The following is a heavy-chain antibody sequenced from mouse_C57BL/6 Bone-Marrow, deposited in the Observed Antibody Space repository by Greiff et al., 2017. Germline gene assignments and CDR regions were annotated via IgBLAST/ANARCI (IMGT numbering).Heavy chain of an antibody. CDR3: ARYGGAMDY. V-gene: IGHV1-69*01. Sequence: QVQLQQPGAELVMPGASVKLSCKASGYTFTSYWMHWVKQRPGQGLEWIGEIDPSDSYTNYNQKFKGKSTLTVDKSSSTAYMQLSSLTSADSAVYYCARYGGAMDYWGQGTSVTVSS. D-gene: IGHD1-1*01. CDR2: IDPSDSYT. CDR1: GYTFTSYW. J-gene: IGHJ4*01.